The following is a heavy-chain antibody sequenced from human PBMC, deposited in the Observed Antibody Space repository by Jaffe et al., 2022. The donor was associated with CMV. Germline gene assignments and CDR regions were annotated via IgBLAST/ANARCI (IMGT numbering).Heavy chain of an antibody. Sequence: QVQLQESGPGLVKPSETLSLTCTVSGGSISNYYWSWIRQPTGKGLEWIGRMYISGSINYNPSLESRVTMSVDTSKNQFSLRLSSVTAADTAIYYCAREAPDVYFGELFDGAFDIWGQGTMVTVSS. J-gene: IGHJ3*02. CDR1: GGSISNYY. D-gene: IGHD3-10*01. CDR3: AREAPDVYFGELFDGAFDI. V-gene: IGHV4-4*07. CDR2: MYISGSI.